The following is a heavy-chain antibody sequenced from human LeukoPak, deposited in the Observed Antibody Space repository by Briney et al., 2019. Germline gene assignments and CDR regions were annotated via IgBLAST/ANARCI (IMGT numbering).Heavy chain of an antibody. V-gene: IGHV3-66*01. Sequence: GGSLRLSCAASGFTVSSSYMSWVRQAPGKGLEWVSAIYSGGSTYYADSVKGRFTISRDNSKNTLYLQMNSLRAEDTAVYYCAKDGIYYDSSGYYADWGQGTLVTVSS. J-gene: IGHJ4*02. CDR3: AKDGIYYDSSGYYAD. CDR2: IYSGGST. CDR1: GFTVSSSY. D-gene: IGHD3-22*01.